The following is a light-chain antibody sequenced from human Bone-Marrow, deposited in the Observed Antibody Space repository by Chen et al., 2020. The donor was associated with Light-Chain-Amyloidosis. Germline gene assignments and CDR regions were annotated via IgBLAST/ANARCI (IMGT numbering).Light chain of an antibody. CDR3: SAFTSSSSYV. CDR1: SGDVGTYNY. Sequence: QSALTQPASVSGSPGQSITISCTGTSGDVGTYNYVSWYQQHPGKAPKVMIYAVSNRPSGVSNRFSGSKSGNTASLTIAGLQAEDEADYYCSAFTSSSSYVVGPGTKVTVL. J-gene: IGLJ1*01. V-gene: IGLV2-14*01. CDR2: AVS.